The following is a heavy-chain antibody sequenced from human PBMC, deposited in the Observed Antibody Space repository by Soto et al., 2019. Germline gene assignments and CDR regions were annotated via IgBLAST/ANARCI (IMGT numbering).Heavy chain of an antibody. CDR2: INPNSGGT. J-gene: IGHJ6*02. V-gene: IGHV1-2*04. Sequence: QVQLVQSGAEVKKPGASVKVSCKASGYTFTGYYMHWVRQAPGQGLEWMGWINPNSGGTNYAQKFQGWVTMTRDTSISTAYMELSRRRSDDTAVDYCARGIAAAAARGMDVWGQGTTVTVSS. CDR1: GYTFTGYY. D-gene: IGHD6-13*01. CDR3: ARGIAAAAARGMDV.